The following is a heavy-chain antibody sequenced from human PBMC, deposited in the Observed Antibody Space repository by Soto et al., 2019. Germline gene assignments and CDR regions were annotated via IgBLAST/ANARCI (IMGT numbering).Heavy chain of an antibody. CDR3: ARQGHNDYGDLDGGY. Sequence: EVQLVQSGAEVKKPGESLRISCKGSGYSFTSYWISWLRQMPGKGLEWMGRIDPSDSYTNYSPSFQGHVTISADKSISTAYLQWSSLKASDTAMYYCARQGHNDYGDLDGGYWGQGTLVTVSS. V-gene: IGHV5-10-1*01. J-gene: IGHJ4*02. D-gene: IGHD4-17*01. CDR2: IDPSDSYT. CDR1: GYSFTSYW.